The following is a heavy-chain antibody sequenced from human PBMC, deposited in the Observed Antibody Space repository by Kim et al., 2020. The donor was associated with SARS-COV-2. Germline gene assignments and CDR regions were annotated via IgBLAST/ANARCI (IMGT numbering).Heavy chain of an antibody. D-gene: IGHD2-2*01. CDR3: TRGEDIVVVPAAIVADY. Sequence: GGSLRLSCTASGFTFGDYAMSWFRQAPGKGLEWVGFIRSKAYGGTTEYAASVKGRFTISRDDSKSIAYLQMNSLKTEDTAVYYCTRGEDIVVVPAAIVADYWGQGTLVTVSS. J-gene: IGHJ4*02. CDR1: GFTFGDYA. CDR2: IRSKAYGGTT. V-gene: IGHV3-49*03.